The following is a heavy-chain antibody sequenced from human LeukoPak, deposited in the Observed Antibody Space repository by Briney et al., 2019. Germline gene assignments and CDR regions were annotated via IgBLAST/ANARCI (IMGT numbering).Heavy chain of an antibody. CDR1: GFTFSDYY. CDR3: ARHYDFWSGYYYGMDV. D-gene: IGHD3-3*01. CDR2: ISSSGSTI. Sequence: GGSLRLSCAASGFTFSDYYMSWIRQAPGKGLEWVSYISSSGSTIYCADSVKGRFTISRDNAKNSLYLQMNSLRAEDTAVYYCARHYDFWSGYYYGMDVRGQGTTVTVSS. J-gene: IGHJ6*02. V-gene: IGHV3-11*01.